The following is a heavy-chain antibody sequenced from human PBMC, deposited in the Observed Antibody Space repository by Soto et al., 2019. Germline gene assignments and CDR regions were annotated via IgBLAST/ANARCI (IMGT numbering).Heavy chain of an antibody. CDR3: AKMVVAATRHTDFAW. D-gene: IGHD2-15*01. CDR1: VGSINSNNYY. CDR2: IYYDGST. Sequence: LSLTCTVSVGSINSNNYYWAWIRQPPGKGLAWIASIYYDGSTYYNPSLKSRVTISIDTSKNQFSLRLRSVTAADTAIYYCAKMVVAATRHTDFAWWGKRALGTVSS. J-gene: IGHJ4*02. V-gene: IGHV4-39*01.